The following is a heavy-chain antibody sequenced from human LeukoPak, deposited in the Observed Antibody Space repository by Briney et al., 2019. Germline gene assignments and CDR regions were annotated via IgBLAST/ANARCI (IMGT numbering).Heavy chain of an antibody. V-gene: IGHV4-59*02. CDR3: ARYCNGVDCFSFDY. J-gene: IGHJ4*02. D-gene: IGHD2-21*02. Sequence: SETLSLTCTVSGGSVSGYFWSWIRQPPGKGLEWMGYVHYSGSTNYDSSLKSRVTMSVDTSKNQGSLKLNSVTGADTALSYCARYCNGVDCFSFDYWGQGALLTVSS. CDR2: VHYSGST. CDR1: GGSVSGYF.